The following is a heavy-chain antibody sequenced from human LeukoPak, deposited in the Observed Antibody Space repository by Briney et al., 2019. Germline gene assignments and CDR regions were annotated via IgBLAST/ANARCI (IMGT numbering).Heavy chain of an antibody. CDR1: GYTFSNYW. Sequence: GEPLKISRKSSGYTFSNYWIGWVRQMPGKGLEWMGIIYPGDSDTRYSPSFEGQVSISADKSISTAYLQWSSLKASDTAMYYCARVPYSISSMDYWGQGTLVTVSS. V-gene: IGHV5-51*01. CDR2: IYPGDSDT. D-gene: IGHD6-6*01. CDR3: ARVPYSISSMDY. J-gene: IGHJ4*02.